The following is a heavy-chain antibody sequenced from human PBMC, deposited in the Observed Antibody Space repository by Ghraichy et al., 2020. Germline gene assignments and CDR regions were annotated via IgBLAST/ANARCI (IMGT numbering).Heavy chain of an antibody. V-gene: IGHV4-30-2*01. Sequence: SETLSLTCTVSGGSVSSGGYSWSWIRQPPGKGLEWIGYIYYSGTTHYKPSLESRVTISLDRSKNQFSLRLTAVTAADTAVYFCARRYCNNGLCQFDYWGQGTLVTVSS. CDR2: IYYSGTT. J-gene: IGHJ4*02. CDR1: GGSVSSGGYS. D-gene: IGHD2-8*01. CDR3: ARRYCNNGLCQFDY.